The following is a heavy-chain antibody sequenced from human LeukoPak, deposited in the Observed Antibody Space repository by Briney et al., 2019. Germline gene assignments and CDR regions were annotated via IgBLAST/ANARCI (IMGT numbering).Heavy chain of an antibody. CDR3: ASSNYAKWFDP. J-gene: IGHJ5*02. D-gene: IGHD5-24*01. CDR1: GGSISSSY. CDR2: IYTSGST. V-gene: IGHV4-4*07. Sequence: PSETLSLTCTVSGGSISSSYWSWIRQPAGKGLEWIGRIYTSGSTNYNPSLKSRVTMSVDTSKNQFSLKLSSLTAADTAVYYCASSNYAKWFDPWGQGTLVTVSS.